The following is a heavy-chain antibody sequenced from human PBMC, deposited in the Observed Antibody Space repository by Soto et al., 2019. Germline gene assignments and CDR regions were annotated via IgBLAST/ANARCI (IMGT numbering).Heavy chain of an antibody. CDR3: AKGPFRSPAWFDP. V-gene: IGHV4-59*01. J-gene: IGHJ5*02. CDR2: IYYSGST. CDR1: GGSINTYY. D-gene: IGHD2-21*01. Sequence: PSETLSLTCTVSGGSINTYYWRCIRQPPWKGLEWIVYIYYSGSTKYNPSLKSRVTISVETSKNQLSLKLTSVTAADTAVYYCAKGPFRSPAWFDPGGQRTLVTVSS.